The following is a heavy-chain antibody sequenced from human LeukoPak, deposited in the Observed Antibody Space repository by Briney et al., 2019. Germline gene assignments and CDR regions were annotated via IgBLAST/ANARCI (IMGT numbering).Heavy chain of an antibody. CDR2: IHSGGST. CDR1: GLTVSSSY. CDR3: AKLVPPYCSGGSCGDY. J-gene: IGHJ4*02. Sequence: PGGSLRLSCAASGLTVSSSYMSWVRRAPVKGLEWVSVIHSGGSTYYADSVKGRFISSRDNSKNTLYLQMNSLRAEDTAVYYCAKLVPPYCSGGSCGDYWGQGTLVTVSS. V-gene: IGHV3-66*01. D-gene: IGHD2-15*01.